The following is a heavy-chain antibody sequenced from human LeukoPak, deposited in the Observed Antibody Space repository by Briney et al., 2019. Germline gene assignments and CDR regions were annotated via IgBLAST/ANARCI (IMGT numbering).Heavy chain of an antibody. CDR2: VVGARTTT. CDR3: AKARLSTGWAYNDY. Sequence: PGGSLRLSCAASGFTFVNYAMSWVRQAPGKGLGRVSAVVGARTTTFYADSVKGRFTISRDNSKNTVYLQINSLRAGDTAVYYCAKARLSTGWAYNDYWGQGTLVTVSS. V-gene: IGHV3-23*01. D-gene: IGHD6-19*01. J-gene: IGHJ4*02. CDR1: GFTFVNYA.